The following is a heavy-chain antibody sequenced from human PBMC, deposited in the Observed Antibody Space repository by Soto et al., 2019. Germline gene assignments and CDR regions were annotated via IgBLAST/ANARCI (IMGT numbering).Heavy chain of an antibody. J-gene: IGHJ4*02. D-gene: IGHD6-19*01. CDR2: IWYDGSNK. V-gene: IGHV3-33*01. CDR3: ARDRAVAGTSVGIDY. CDR1: GFTFSSYG. Sequence: PGGSLRLSCAASGFTFSSYGMHWVRQAPGKGLEWVAVIWYDGSNKYYADSVKGRFTISRDNSKNTLYLQMNSLRAEDTAVYYCARDRAVAGTSVGIDYWGQGTLVTVSS.